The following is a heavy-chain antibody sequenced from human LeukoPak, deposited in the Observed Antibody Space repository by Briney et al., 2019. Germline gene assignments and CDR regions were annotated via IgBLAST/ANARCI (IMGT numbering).Heavy chain of an antibody. CDR3: GKGGPAAIWFDY. D-gene: IGHD2-2*01. J-gene: IGHJ4*02. V-gene: IGHV3-23*01. CDR2: ISGSGGST. CDR1: GFTFSSYS. Sequence: RAGGSLRLSCAASGFTFSSYSMSWVRQAPGKGLEWVSAISGSGGSTYYADSVKGRFTISRDNSKNTLYLQMNRLRADDTAVYYCGKGGPAAIWFDYWGQGTLVTVSS.